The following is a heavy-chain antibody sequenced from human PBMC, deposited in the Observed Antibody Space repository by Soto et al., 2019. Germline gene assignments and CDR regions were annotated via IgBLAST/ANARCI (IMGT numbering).Heavy chain of an antibody. CDR1: GFTFTSSA. V-gene: IGHV1-58*01. Sequence: SVKVSCKASGFTFTSSAVQWVRQARGQRLEWIGWIVVGSGNTNYAQKFQERVTITRDMSTSTAYMERSSLKASDTAIYYCVAQPGVVKEFAYWGQGTPVTVSS. CDR3: VAQPGVVKEFAY. J-gene: IGHJ4*02. CDR2: IVVGSGNT. D-gene: IGHD3-3*01.